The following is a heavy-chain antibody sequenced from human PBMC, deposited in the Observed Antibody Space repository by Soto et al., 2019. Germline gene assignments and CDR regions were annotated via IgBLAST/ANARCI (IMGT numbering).Heavy chain of an antibody. CDR1: GGSISSYY. V-gene: IGHV4-59*01. J-gene: IGHJ5*02. D-gene: IGHD6-13*01. CDR2: IYYSGST. CDR3: ARDSGVFGSSWYNWFDP. Sequence: SETLSLTCTVSGGSISSYYWSWIRQPPGKGLEWIGYIYYSGSTNYNPSLKSRVTISVDTSKNQFSLKLSSVTAADTAVYYCARDSGVFGSSWYNWFDPWGQGT.